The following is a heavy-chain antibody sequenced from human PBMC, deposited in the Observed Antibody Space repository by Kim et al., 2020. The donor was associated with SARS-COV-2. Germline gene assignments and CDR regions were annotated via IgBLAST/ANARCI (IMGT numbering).Heavy chain of an antibody. J-gene: IGHJ4*02. D-gene: IGHD5-12*01. Sequence: DYAVSVKSRITINPDTSKNQFSLQLNSVTPEDTAVYYCASTYSGYDSIDYWGQGTLVTVSS. V-gene: IGHV6-1*01. CDR3: ASTYSGYDSIDY.